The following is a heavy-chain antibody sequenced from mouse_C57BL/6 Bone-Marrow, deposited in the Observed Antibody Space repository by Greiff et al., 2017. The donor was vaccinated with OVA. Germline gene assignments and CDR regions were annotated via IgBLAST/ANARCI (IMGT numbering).Heavy chain of an antibody. J-gene: IGHJ3*01. V-gene: IGHV1-80*01. Sequence: QVQLKESGAELVKPGASVKISCKASGYAFSSYWMNWVKQRPGKGLEWIGQIYPGDGDTNYNGKFKGKATLTADKSSSTAYMQLSSLTSEDSEVYFCARWGASWFAYWGQGTLVTVSA. CDR2: IYPGDGDT. CDR3: ARWGASWFAY. D-gene: IGHD3-1*01. CDR1: GYAFSSYW.